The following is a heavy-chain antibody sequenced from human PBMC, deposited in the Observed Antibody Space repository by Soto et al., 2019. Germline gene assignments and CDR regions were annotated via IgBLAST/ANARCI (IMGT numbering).Heavy chain of an antibody. CDR1: GGSISSGGYY. V-gene: IGHV4-31*03. Sequence: SETLSLTCTVSGGSISSGGYYWSWIRQHPGKGLEWIGYIYYSGSTYYNPSLKSRVTISVDTSKNQFSLKLSSVTAADTAVYYCARAKGSSGYYPALFDYWGQGTLVTVSS. D-gene: IGHD3-22*01. CDR2: IYYSGST. J-gene: IGHJ4*02. CDR3: ARAKGSSGYYPALFDY.